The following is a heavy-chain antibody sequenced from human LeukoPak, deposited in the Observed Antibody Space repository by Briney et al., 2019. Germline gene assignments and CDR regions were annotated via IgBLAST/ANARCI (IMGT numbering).Heavy chain of an antibody. J-gene: IGHJ4*02. CDR3: ARDDYGSGSRIDY. Sequence: GASVKVSCKAPGYTFTGYYMHWVRQAPGQGLEWMGWINPNSGGTNYAQKFQGRVTMTRDTSISTAYMELSRLRSDDTAVYYCARDDYGSGSRIDYWGQGTLVTVSS. CDR1: GYTFTGYY. V-gene: IGHV1-2*02. CDR2: INPNSGGT. D-gene: IGHD3-10*01.